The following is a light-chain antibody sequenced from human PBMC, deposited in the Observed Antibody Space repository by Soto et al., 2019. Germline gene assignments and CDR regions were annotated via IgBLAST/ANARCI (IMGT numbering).Light chain of an antibody. Sequence: EVLLTQSPATLSVSPGERATLSCRASQSVTSNVAWYQQIPGRAPRLLIHGVSTRATGIPARFSGSGSGTGFTLTISSLHSEDSAVYYCQQYDSWPYTFGQGTKLEIK. CDR3: QQYDSWPYT. V-gene: IGKV3-15*01. CDR1: QSVTSN. J-gene: IGKJ2*01. CDR2: GVS.